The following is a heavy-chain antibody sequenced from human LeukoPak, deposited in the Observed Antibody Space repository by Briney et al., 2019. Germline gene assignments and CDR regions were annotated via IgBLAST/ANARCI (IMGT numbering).Heavy chain of an antibody. CDR3: ARPRYDSSGYYYSRGAFDI. D-gene: IGHD3-22*01. CDR1: GGSISSSSYY. J-gene: IGHJ3*02. CDR2: IYYSGST. V-gene: IGHV4-39*01. Sequence: SETLSLTCTVSGGSISSSSYYWGWIRQPPGKGLEWIGSIYYSGSTYYNPSLKSRVTISVDTSKNQFSLKLSSVTAADTAVYYCARPRYDSSGYYYSRGAFDIWGQGTMVTVSS.